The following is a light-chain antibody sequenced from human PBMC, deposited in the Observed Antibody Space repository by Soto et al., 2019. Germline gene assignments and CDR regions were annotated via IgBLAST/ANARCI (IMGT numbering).Light chain of an antibody. CDR2: GAS. J-gene: IGKJ1*01. CDR3: QQYNSWPPWT. V-gene: IGKV3-15*01. Sequence: EIVMTQSPATLSVSPGERATLSCRASQSISSNLAWYQQKPGQAPRLLIYGASTRATDIPARFSGSGSGTEFTLTISSLQSEDFAVYYCQQYNSWPPWTFGQGTKVAIK. CDR1: QSISSN.